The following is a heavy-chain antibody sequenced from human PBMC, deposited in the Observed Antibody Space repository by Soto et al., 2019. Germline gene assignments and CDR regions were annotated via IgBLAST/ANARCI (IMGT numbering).Heavy chain of an antibody. CDR2: INPSTGGT. CDR3: VREATAASMQWAFDL. CDR1: GYTFSKHH. V-gene: IGHV1-46*01. D-gene: IGHD2-21*02. Sequence: QVQMVQSGAEAKMPGASVKLSCKADGYTFSKHHVHWVRKAPGQGLEWMGIINPSTGGTVYAQKFQTRVALTRDTSTGTVYVELSSLTAEDTAIYYCVREATAASMQWAFDLWGQGTLVTVSS. J-gene: IGHJ4*02.